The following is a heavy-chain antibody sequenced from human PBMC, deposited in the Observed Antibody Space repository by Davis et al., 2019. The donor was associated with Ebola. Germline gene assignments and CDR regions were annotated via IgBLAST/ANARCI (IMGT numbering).Heavy chain of an antibody. V-gene: IGHV3-53*01. CDR3: AKLYGLTPGD. Sequence: GGSLRLSCAASGFMVRSNYMNWVRQAPGKGLEWVSIFYNGGAIYYADSVKGRFTISRDNSKNTLYLQMNSLRAEDTAVYYCAKLYGLTPGDWGQGTLVTVSS. CDR1: GFMVRSNY. CDR2: FYNGGAI. D-gene: IGHD3-3*01. J-gene: IGHJ4*02.